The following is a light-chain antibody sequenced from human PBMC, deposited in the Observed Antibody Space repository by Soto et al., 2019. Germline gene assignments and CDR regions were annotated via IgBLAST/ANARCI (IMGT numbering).Light chain of an antibody. V-gene: IGKV1-12*01. J-gene: IGKJ1*01. Sequence: DIQMTQSPSSVSASIGDRVTITCRASQDIGRRLAWFQQKPGKAPKYLIQAASSFQGGVPSTFSGSGSGTDFTLTINTLHPEDFATYYCLQVYSFPRTFGQGTMVEIK. CDR3: LQVYSFPRT. CDR1: QDIGRR. CDR2: AAS.